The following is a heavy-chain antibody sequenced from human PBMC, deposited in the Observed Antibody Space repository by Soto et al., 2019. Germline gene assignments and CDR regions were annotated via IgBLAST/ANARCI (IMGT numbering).Heavy chain of an antibody. J-gene: IGHJ4*02. V-gene: IGHV4-61*01. CDR1: GASVISDNYY. Sequence: QVQLQESGPGLVQPSETLSLTCTVSGASVISDNYYWSWIRQPPGKGLEWIGYIYYTGSTTYNPSLKSRVTISVDTSKNQFSLKLTSVTTADTANYTCARAGRYSISYWGQGTLVTVSS. D-gene: IGHD6-6*01. CDR2: IYYTGST. CDR3: ARAGRYSISY.